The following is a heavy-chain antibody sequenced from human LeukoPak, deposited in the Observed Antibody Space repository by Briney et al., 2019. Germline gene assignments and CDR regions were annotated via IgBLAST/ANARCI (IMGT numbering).Heavy chain of an antibody. V-gene: IGHV4-59*08. CDR1: GGSISSYY. D-gene: IGHD3-22*01. CDR2: IYYSGST. CDR3: ARQNYYDSSCLDY. J-gene: IGHJ4*02. Sequence: PSETLSLTCTVSGGSISSYYWSWIRQPPGKGRGWIGYIYYSGSTNYNLSLKSRVTISVDTSKNQFSLKLSSVTAADTAVYYCARQNYYDSSCLDYWGQGTLVTVSS.